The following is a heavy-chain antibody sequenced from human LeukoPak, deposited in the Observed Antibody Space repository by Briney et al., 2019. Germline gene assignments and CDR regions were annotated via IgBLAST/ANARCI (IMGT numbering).Heavy chain of an antibody. CDR2: IIPIFGTA. V-gene: IGHV1-69*13. CDR1: GGTFSSYA. D-gene: IGHD5-24*01. Sequence: ASVKVSCKASGGTFSSYAISWVRQAPGQGLEWMGGIIPIFGTANYAQKFQGRVTITADESTSTAYMELSSRRSEDTAVYYCAREDGRDGHREELWFDPWGQGTLVTVSS. CDR3: AREDGRDGHREELWFDP. J-gene: IGHJ5*02.